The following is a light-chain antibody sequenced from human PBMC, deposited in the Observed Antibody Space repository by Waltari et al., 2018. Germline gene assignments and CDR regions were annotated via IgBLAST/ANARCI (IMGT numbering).Light chain of an antibody. CDR1: SSNMRNIS. V-gene: IGLV1-44*01. CDR3: AAWDDNLHGPV. Sequence: QSVLTQPPSASGTPGQRVATPCSGSSSNMRNISSHWYQHLPGTAPRHLLYRNKQRPSGVPDRFSGSKSGTSASLAISGLQSEDEANYYCAAWDDNLHGPVFGGGTKLTVL. J-gene: IGLJ3*02. CDR2: RNK.